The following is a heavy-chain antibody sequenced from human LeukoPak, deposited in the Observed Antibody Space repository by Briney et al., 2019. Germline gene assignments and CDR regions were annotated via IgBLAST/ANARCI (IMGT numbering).Heavy chain of an antibody. J-gene: IGHJ4*02. CDR1: GGSISSYY. CDR2: IYTSGST. V-gene: IGHV4-4*07. CDR3: ARVDPRSGSLDY. D-gene: IGHD3-10*01. Sequence: PSETLSLTCTVAGGSISSYYWSWIRQPAGKGLEWIGRIYTSGSTNYNPSLKSRVTMSVDTSKNQFSLKLSSVTAVDTAVYYCARVDPRSGSLDYWGQGTLVTVSS.